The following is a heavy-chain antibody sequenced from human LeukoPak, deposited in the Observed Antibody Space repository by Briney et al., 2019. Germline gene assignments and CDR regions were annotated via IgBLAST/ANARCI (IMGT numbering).Heavy chain of an antibody. J-gene: IGHJ4*02. CDR3: ARSAAAGPQFDY. CDR2: IYYSGST. V-gene: IGHV4-39*01. CDR1: GGSISSSSYY. Sequence: SETLCLTCTVSGGSISSSSYYWGWIRQPPGKGLEWIGSIYYSGSTYYNPSLKSRVTISVDTSKNQFSLKLSSVTAADTAVYYCARSAAAGPQFDYWGQGTLVTVSS. D-gene: IGHD6-13*01.